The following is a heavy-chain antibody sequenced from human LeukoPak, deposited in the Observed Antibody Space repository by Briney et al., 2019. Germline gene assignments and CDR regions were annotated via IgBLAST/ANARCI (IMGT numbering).Heavy chain of an antibody. CDR3: AREGGYSYGPAGLVGAFDI. CDR2: ISSSSSTI. CDR1: GFTFSSYS. V-gene: IGHV3-48*01. D-gene: IGHD5-18*01. Sequence: GGSLRLSCAASGFTFSSYSMNWVRQAPGKGLEWVSYISSSSSTIYYADSVKGRFTISRDNAKNSLYLQMNSLRAEDTAVYYCAREGGYSYGPAGLVGAFDIWGQGTMVTVSS. J-gene: IGHJ3*02.